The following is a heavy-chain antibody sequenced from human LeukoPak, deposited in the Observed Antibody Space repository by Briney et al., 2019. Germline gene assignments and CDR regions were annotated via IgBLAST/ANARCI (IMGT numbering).Heavy chain of an antibody. CDR2: FDPEDGET. D-gene: IGHD3-22*01. V-gene: IGHV1-24*01. CDR1: GYTLTELS. J-gene: IGHJ3*02. Sequence: GASVKVSCKVSGYTLTELSMHWVRQAPGKGLEWMGGFDPEDGETIYAQKFQGRVTMTEDTSTDTAYMELSSLRSKDTAVYYCATAFSITMIVVVTGDAFDIWGQGTMVTVSS. CDR3: ATAFSITMIVVVTGDAFDI.